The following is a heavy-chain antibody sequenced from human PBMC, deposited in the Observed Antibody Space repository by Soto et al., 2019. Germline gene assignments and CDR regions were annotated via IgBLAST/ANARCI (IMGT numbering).Heavy chain of an antibody. Sequence: PSATLSLTCSVSGGSINSKSYFWGWIRQTPGKGLEWIASINYVGKTYYSPSLKSRLAISVDTSKNQFSLRLSSVTAADTAVYYCARDRYGGFDYWGLGTLVTVSS. CDR3: ARDRYGGFDY. CDR1: GGSINSKSYF. V-gene: IGHV4-39*02. J-gene: IGHJ4*02. D-gene: IGHD3-9*01. CDR2: INYVGKT.